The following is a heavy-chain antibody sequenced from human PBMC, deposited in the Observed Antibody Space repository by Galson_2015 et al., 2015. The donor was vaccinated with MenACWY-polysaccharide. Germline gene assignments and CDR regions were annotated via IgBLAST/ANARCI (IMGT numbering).Heavy chain of an antibody. J-gene: IGHJ4*02. Sequence: DDKRYIPSLKSMLTITKDTSKNQVVLTMTNMDPVDTATYYCAHSGYCSSTSCYLIFDYWGQGTLVTVSS. D-gene: IGHD2-2*03. V-gene: IGHV2-5*01. CDR3: AHSGYCSSTSCYLIFDY. CDR2: DDK.